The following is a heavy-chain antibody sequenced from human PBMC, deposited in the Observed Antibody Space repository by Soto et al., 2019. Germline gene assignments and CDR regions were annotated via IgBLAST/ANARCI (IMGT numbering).Heavy chain of an antibody. J-gene: IGHJ4*02. CDR3: AKLERYSSSCYEAYFDY. CDR1: GFTFSSYA. D-gene: IGHD6-13*01. V-gene: IGHV3-23*01. CDR2: ISGSGGST. Sequence: PGGSLRLSCAASGFTFSSYAMSWVRQAPGKGLEWVSAISGSGGSTYYADSVKGRFTISRDNSKNTLYLQMNSLRAEDTAVYYCAKLERYSSSCYEAYFDYWGQGTLVTVSS.